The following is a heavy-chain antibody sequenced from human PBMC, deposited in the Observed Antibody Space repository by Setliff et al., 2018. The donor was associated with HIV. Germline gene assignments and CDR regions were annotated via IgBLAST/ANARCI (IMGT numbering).Heavy chain of an antibody. D-gene: IGHD3-22*01. CDR2: IKKDGSDK. Sequence: GGSLRLSCAASGFTFSNSWMTWVRQAPGKGLEWVANIKKDGSDKFYVDSVKGRFAISRDNAKNSLNLEMNSLRAEDTAIYYCASSRPPDDSSGYLDHWGQGTLVTVLL. J-gene: IGHJ4*01. V-gene: IGHV3-7*03. CDR3: ASSRPPDDSSGYLDH. CDR1: GFTFSNSW.